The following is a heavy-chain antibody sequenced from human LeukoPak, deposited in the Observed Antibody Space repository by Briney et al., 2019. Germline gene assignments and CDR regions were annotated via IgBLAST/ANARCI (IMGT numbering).Heavy chain of an antibody. CDR1: GFTFSSYG. CDR3: ANPITMLEADYYYYMDV. CDR2: IRYDGSNK. D-gene: IGHD3-10*02. V-gene: IGHV3-30*02. Sequence: GGSLRLACAESGFTFSSYGMHWVRQAPGKGLEWVSFIRYDGSNKYYADSVKGRFTISRDNSKNTLYLQMNSLRAEDTAVYYCANPITMLEADYYYYMDVWGKGTTVTVSS. J-gene: IGHJ6*03.